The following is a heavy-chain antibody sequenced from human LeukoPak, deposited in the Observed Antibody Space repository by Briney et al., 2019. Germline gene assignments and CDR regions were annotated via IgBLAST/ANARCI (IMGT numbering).Heavy chain of an antibody. J-gene: IGHJ6*02. CDR3: AGHQGSGRKHYYGMDV. D-gene: IGHD1-26*01. V-gene: IGHV4-61*01. CDR1: GGSISSGSYY. Sequence: PSGTLSLTCTVSGGSISSGSYYWSWIRQPPGKGLEWIGYIYHNGSTNYNPSLKSRVTILVDTFKNQFSLKLSSVTAADTAVYYCAGHQGSGRKHYYGMDVWGQGTTLTVSS. CDR2: IYHNGST.